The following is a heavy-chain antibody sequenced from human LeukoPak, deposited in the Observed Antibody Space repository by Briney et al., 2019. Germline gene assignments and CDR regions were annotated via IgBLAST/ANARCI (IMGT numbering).Heavy chain of an antibody. Sequence: GSLRLSCAASGFTFSSYAMSWVRQAPGKGLEWVSAISGSGGSTYYADSVKGRFTISRDNSKNTLYLQMNSLRAEDTAVYYCAKPYYDFWSGYTSSDAHYWGQGTLVTVSS. CDR1: GFTFSSYA. CDR2: ISGSGGST. J-gene: IGHJ4*02. CDR3: AKPYYDFWSGYTSSDAHY. D-gene: IGHD3-3*01. V-gene: IGHV3-23*01.